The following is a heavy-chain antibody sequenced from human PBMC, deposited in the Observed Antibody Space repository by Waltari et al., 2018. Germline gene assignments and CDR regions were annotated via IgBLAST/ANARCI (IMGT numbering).Heavy chain of an antibody. CDR3: AKGGGGWYVGWYYFDY. V-gene: IGHV3-9*01. CDR2: ISWNSGSI. D-gene: IGHD6-19*01. J-gene: IGHJ4*02. Sequence: EVQLVESGGGLVQPGRSLRLSCAASGFTFDDYAMHWVRQAPGKGREWFSCISWNSGSIGYAESVKGRFTSSRDNAKNARYLQMNSLRAEDTALYYCAKGGGGWYVGWYYFDYWGQGTLVTVSS. CDR1: GFTFDDYA.